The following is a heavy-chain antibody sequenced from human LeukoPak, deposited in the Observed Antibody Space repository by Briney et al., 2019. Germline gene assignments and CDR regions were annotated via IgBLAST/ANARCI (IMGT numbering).Heavy chain of an antibody. V-gene: IGHV4-39*01. J-gene: IGHJ5*02. CDR2: IYYSGST. CDR3: ARQVVTAIPDWFDP. Sequence: PSETLSLTCTVSGGSISSSSYYWGWIRQPPGKGLEWIGSIYYSGSTYYNPSLKSRVTISVDTSKNQFSLKLSSVTAADTAVYYCARQVVTAIPDWFDPWGQGTLVTVSS. CDR1: GGSISSSSYY. D-gene: IGHD2-21*02.